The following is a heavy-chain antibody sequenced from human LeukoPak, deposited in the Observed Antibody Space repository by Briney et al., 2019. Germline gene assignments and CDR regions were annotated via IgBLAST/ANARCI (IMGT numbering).Heavy chain of an antibody. CDR3: ARVVVPAANHFYYYGMDV. D-gene: IGHD2-2*01. CDR2: IIPIFGTA. Sequence: SVKVSCKASGGTFSSYAISWVRQAPGQGLKWMGGIIPIFGTANYAQKFQGRVTITADKSTSTAYMELSSLRSEDTAVYYCARVVVPAANHFYYYGMDVWGKGTTVTVSS. J-gene: IGHJ6*04. CDR1: GGTFSSYA. V-gene: IGHV1-69*06.